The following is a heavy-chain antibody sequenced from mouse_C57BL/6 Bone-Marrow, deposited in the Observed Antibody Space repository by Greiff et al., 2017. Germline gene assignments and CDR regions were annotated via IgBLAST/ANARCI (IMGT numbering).Heavy chain of an antibody. CDR2: IDPNSGGT. D-gene: IGHD2-4*01. CDR1: GYTFTSYW. V-gene: IGHV1-72*01. Sequence: QLQQPFSSLFPPFSSLNLSCKASGYTFTSYWMHWVKQRPGRGLEWIGRIDPNSGGTKYNEKFKSKATLTVDKPSSTAYMQLSSLTSEDSAVYYCARPYDYDGYYFDYWGQGTTLTVSS. J-gene: IGHJ2*01. CDR3: ARPYDYDGYYFDY.